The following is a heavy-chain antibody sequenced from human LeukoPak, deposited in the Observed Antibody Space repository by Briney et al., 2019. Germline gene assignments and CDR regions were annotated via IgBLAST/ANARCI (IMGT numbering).Heavy chain of an antibody. CDR1: GFTFSDYY. CDR3: ARDELDIVVVPAAIDYSYYMDV. V-gene: IGHV3-11*04. D-gene: IGHD2-2*03. J-gene: IGHJ6*03. Sequence: GGSLRLSCAASGFTFSDYYMSWIRQAPGKGLEWVSYISSSGSTIYYADSVKGRFTISRDNAKNSLYLQMNSLRAEDTAVYYCARDELDIVVVPAAIDYSYYMDVWGKGTTVTVSS. CDR2: ISSSGSTI.